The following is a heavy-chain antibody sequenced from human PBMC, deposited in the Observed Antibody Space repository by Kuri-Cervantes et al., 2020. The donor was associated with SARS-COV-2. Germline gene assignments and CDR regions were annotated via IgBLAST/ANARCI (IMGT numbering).Heavy chain of an antibody. Sequence: SVKVSCKASGGTFSSYAIRWVRQAPGKGLEWMGRIIPIFGTANYAQKFQGRVTITADESTSTAYMELSSLRSEDTAVYYCAREQPDATFFDYWGQGTLVTVSS. CDR2: IIPIFGTA. V-gene: IGHV1-69*13. CDR1: GGTFSSYA. D-gene: IGHD6-13*01. J-gene: IGHJ4*02. CDR3: AREQPDATFFDY.